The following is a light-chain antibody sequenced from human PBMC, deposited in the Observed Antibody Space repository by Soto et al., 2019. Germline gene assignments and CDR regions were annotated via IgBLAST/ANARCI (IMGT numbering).Light chain of an antibody. CDR1: NSDIGDYNY. Sequence: QSVLTQPASVSGSPGQSITISCTGTNSDIGDYNYVSWYQQHPGRAPKPIISEVSNRPSGVSNRFFGSKSGNAASLTISGLQAEDEADYYCSSYTSRSSHYVFGTGTKVTVL. V-gene: IGLV2-14*01. CDR2: EVS. J-gene: IGLJ1*01. CDR3: SSYTSRSSHYV.